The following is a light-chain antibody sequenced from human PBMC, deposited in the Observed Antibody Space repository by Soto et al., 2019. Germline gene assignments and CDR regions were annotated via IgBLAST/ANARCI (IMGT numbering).Light chain of an antibody. V-gene: IGKV3-15*01. Sequence: IVLTQSPATLSVSPGERATLFCRASQRVSGNLAWYQQKPGQAPRLLMYGASIRATGFPDRFSGSGSGTEFTLTISSLQSEDFAVYYCQQVNSYPQTFGQGTKLEIK. CDR3: QQVNSYPQT. CDR2: GAS. J-gene: IGKJ2*01. CDR1: QRVSGN.